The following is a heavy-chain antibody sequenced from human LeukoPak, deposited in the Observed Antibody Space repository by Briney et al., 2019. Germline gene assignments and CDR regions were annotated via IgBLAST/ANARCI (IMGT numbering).Heavy chain of an antibody. CDR3: ARDLAAYYYDSSGKGIDY. CDR2: ISSSSSYI. D-gene: IGHD3-22*01. J-gene: IGHJ4*02. V-gene: IGHV3-21*01. CDR1: GFTFSSYS. Sequence: GGSLRLSCAASGFTFSSYSMNWVRQAPGKGLEWVSSISSSSSYIYYADSVKGRFTISRDNAKNSLYLQVNSLRAEDTAVYYCARDLAAYYYDSSGKGIDYWGQGTLVTVSS.